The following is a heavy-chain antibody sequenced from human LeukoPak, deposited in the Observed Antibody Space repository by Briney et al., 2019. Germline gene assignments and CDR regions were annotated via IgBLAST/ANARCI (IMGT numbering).Heavy chain of an antibody. Sequence: PGGSLRLSCAVSGFTFSRHWMSWVRQAPGKGLEWLANIKQDGSEEYYVDSVEGRFTISRDNAKNLLYLQMNSLRAEDTAVYYCARSYYGSGTSYGMDVWGQGTTVTVSS. J-gene: IGHJ6*02. V-gene: IGHV3-7*01. CDR3: ARSYYGSGTSYGMDV. D-gene: IGHD3-10*01. CDR2: IKQDGSEE. CDR1: GFTFSRHW.